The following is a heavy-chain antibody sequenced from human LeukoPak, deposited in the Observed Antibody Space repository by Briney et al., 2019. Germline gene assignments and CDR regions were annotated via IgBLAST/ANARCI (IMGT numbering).Heavy chain of an antibody. CDR3: AREGPRYCSSTSCGWFDP. CDR1: GYTFTSYD. Sequence: ASVKVSCKASGYTFTSYDINWVRQATGQGLEWMGWMNPNSGNTDYAQKFQGRVTMTRNTSISTAYMELSSLRSEDTAVYYCAREGPRYCSSTSCGWFDPWGQGTLVTVSS. V-gene: IGHV1-8*01. J-gene: IGHJ5*02. CDR2: MNPNSGNT. D-gene: IGHD2-2*01.